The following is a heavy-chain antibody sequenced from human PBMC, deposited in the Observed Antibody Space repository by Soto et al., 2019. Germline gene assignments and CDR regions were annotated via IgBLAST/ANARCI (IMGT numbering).Heavy chain of an antibody. CDR3: ARDRSGSGWFNAFDI. Sequence: SQTLSLTCAISGDSVFSSTAAWNWIRQSPSRGLEWLGRTYYRSKWYNDYAVSVKSRITINPDASKHQFSLQLNSVTPEDTAVYYCARDRSGSGWFNAFDIWGHGTMVTVSS. V-gene: IGHV6-1*01. J-gene: IGHJ3*02. CDR2: TYYRSKWYN. CDR1: GDSVFSSTAA. D-gene: IGHD6-19*01.